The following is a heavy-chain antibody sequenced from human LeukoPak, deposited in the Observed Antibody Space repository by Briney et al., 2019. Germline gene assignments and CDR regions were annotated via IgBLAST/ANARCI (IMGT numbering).Heavy chain of an antibody. Sequence: GESLKISCKGSGYSFTSYWIGWVRQMPGKGLEWMGIIYPGDSDTRYSPSFQGQVTISADKSISTAYLQWSSLKASDTAMYYCARTYYCGSGTRYWFDPWGQGTLVTVSS. CDR1: GYSFTSYW. J-gene: IGHJ5*02. CDR2: IYPGDSDT. D-gene: IGHD3-10*01. V-gene: IGHV5-51*01. CDR3: ARTYYCGSGTRYWFDP.